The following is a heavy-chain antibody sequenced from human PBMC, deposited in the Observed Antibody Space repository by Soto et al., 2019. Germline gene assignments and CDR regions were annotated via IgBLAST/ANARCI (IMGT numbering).Heavy chain of an antibody. D-gene: IGHD3-22*01. J-gene: IGHJ4*02. CDR3: ARDGGGYYYDSSGYYYFDY. V-gene: IGHV3-33*01. Sequence: QMQLVESGGGVVQPGRSLRLSCAASGFTFSSYGMHWVRQAPGKGLEWVAVIWYDGSNKYYADSVKGRFTISRDNSKNTLYLQMNSLRAEDTAVYYCARDGGGYYYDSSGYYYFDYWGQGTLVTVSS. CDR1: GFTFSSYG. CDR2: IWYDGSNK.